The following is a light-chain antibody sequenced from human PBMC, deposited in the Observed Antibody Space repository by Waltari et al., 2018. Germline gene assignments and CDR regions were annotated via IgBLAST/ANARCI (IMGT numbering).Light chain of an antibody. CDR3: ATWDNNLREVV. CDR2: DNK. V-gene: IGLV1-51*01. CDR1: LSTIVNYN. J-gene: IGLJ2*01. Sequence: QSVMTQPLSVSADPGSKVTMYCFGSLSTIVNYNVSWYHQLPGAPPKLLIYDNKKRPSGIPDQFSASKSSTSATVGITGLQIGDEADYYCATWDNNLREVVFGGGTKLTVL.